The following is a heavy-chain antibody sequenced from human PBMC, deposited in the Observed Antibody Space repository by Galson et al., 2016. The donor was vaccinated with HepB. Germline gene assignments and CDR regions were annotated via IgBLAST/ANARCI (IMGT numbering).Heavy chain of an antibody. CDR2: SYSSGST. V-gene: IGHV4-61*01. D-gene: IGHD3-9*01. J-gene: IGHJ3*02. CDR3: AGFDFELSYDTFDI. CDR1: GGSGISGSYF. Sequence: ETLSLTCTVSGGSGISGSYFWSWIRQPPGKRLEWIGYSYSSGSTNYNPSLKSRVTISLHMSKNQFSLRLTSVTAADTAIYYCAGFDFELSYDTFDIWGLGTMVTVSS.